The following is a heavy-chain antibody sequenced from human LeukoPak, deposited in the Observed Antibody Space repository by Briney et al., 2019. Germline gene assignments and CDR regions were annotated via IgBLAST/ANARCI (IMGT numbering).Heavy chain of an antibody. CDR2: IIPMFGTA. Sequence: SVKISCKASGGTFSNYAISWVRQAPGQGLEYMGGIIPMFGTAGYAQKFQGRVTIAADESTSTAYMELSSLRSDDTAMYYCASLTGGYLGWGQGTLVTVSS. J-gene: IGHJ4*02. CDR1: GGTFSNYA. V-gene: IGHV1-69*13. D-gene: IGHD7-27*01. CDR3: ASLTGGYLG.